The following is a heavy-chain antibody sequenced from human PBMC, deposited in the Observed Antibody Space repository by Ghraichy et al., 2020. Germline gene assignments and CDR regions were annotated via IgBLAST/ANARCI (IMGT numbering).Heavy chain of an antibody. D-gene: IGHD4-17*01. CDR3: AGRDRGDYHMLDF. Sequence: GGTLRLSCAASGFTVSRNYMSWVRQAPGKGLEWVSIIYRGGSTYYVDSVKGRFTISRDNSKNTLYLQMNNLRAEDTAVYYCAGRDRGDYHMLDFWGQGTLVIVSS. CDR2: IYRGGST. CDR1: GFTVSRNY. J-gene: IGHJ4*02. V-gene: IGHV3-66*01.